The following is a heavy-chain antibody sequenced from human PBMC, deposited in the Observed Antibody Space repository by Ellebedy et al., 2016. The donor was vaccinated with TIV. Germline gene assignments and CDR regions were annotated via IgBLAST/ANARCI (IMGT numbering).Heavy chain of an antibody. CDR2: ISYDGSNE. CDR1: GFTFSSYA. Sequence: GGSLRLXXAASGFTFSSYAMHWVRQAPGKGLEWVAAISYDGSNENYVDSVKGRFTISRDNSKNTLYLQMNTLRAEDTAVYYCARDRTYYDTRGYDWYFDPWGRGTLVTVSS. J-gene: IGHJ2*01. CDR3: ARDRTYYDTRGYDWYFDP. D-gene: IGHD3-22*01. V-gene: IGHV3-30*04.